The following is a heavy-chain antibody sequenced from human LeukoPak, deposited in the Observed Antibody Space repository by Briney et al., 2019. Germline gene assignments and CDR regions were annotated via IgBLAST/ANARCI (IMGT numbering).Heavy chain of an antibody. D-gene: IGHD2-2*02. CDR3: ARGDIVVLPAGIPHNWFDP. CDR1: GYSFTGYY. CDR2: INPNSGGT. J-gene: IGHJ5*02. Sequence: ASVKVSCKASGYSFTGYYIHWMRQAPGQGLEWMGWINPNSGGTNYAQKFQGRVTMTRDTSISTAYMELSRLRSDDTAVYYCARGDIVVLPAGIPHNWFDPWGQGTLVTVSS. V-gene: IGHV1-2*02.